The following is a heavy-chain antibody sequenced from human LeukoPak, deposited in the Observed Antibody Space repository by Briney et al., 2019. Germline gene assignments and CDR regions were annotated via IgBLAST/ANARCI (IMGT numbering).Heavy chain of an antibody. Sequence: GASVKVSCKASGYTFTGYYMHWVRQAPGQGLEWMGWINPNSGGTNYAQKFQGRVTMTRDTSISTAYMELSRLRSDDTAVYYCANSSDSPGRTQVYYYYYGMDVWGQGTTVTVSS. D-gene: IGHD6-19*01. CDR3: ANSSDSPGRTQVYYYYYGMDV. CDR1: GYTFTGYY. J-gene: IGHJ6*02. CDR2: INPNSGGT. V-gene: IGHV1-2*02.